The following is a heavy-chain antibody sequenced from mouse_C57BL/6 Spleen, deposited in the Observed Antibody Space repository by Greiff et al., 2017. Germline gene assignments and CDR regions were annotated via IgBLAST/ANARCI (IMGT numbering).Heavy chain of an antibody. Sequence: EVQLVESGGGLVQPKGSLKLSCAASGFSFNTYAMNWVRQAPGKGVEWVARIRSKSNNYATYYADSVKDRFTISRDDSESMLYLQMNNLKTEDTAMYYCVSLYYDYDGFAYWGQGTLVTVSA. V-gene: IGHV10-1*01. CDR2: IRSKSNNYAT. D-gene: IGHD2-4*01. J-gene: IGHJ3*01. CDR3: VSLYYDYDGFAY. CDR1: GFSFNTYA.